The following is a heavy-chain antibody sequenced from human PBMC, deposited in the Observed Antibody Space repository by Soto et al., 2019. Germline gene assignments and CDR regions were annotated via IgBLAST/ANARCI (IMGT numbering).Heavy chain of an antibody. D-gene: IGHD4-17*01. CDR1: GYTFTSYA. CDR3: AEGYGDNQFQH. J-gene: IGHJ1*01. CDR2: INAGNGNT. Sequence: AASVKVSCKASGYTFTSYAMHWVRQAPGQRLEWMGWINAGNGNTKYSQKFQGRVTITRDTSASTAYMELSSLRSEDTAVYYCAEGYGDNQFQHWGQGTLVTVSS. V-gene: IGHV1-3*01.